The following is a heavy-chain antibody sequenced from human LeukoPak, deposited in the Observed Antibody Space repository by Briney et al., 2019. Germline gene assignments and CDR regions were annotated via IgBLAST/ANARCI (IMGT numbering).Heavy chain of an antibody. D-gene: IGHD2-15*01. CDR3: AVEGYCSGGSCYTNWFDT. J-gene: IGHJ5*02. CDR1: GFTFSSYS. V-gene: IGHV3-48*02. Sequence: PGGSLRLSCAASGFTFSSYSMNWVRQAPGNGLEWVSYISSSGSTKYYADSVKGRFTISRDNAKNSLYLQMNSLRDEDTAVYYCAVEGYCSGGSCYTNWFDTWGQGTPVTVSS. CDR2: ISSSGSTK.